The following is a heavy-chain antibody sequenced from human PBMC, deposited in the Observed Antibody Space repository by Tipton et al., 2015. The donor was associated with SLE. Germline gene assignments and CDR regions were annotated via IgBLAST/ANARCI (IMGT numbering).Heavy chain of an antibody. CDR3: ARYGTYDGSRYFQH. J-gene: IGHJ1*01. CDR1: GGSFSGYY. V-gene: IGHV4-34*01. CDR2: INHSGRT. Sequence: TLSLTCAVYGGSFSGYYWSWIRQPPGKGLEWIGEINHSGRTNYNPSLKSRVTISVDTSKNQFSLKLSSVTAADTAVYYCARYGTYDGSRYFQHWGQGTLVTVSS. D-gene: IGHD1-26*01.